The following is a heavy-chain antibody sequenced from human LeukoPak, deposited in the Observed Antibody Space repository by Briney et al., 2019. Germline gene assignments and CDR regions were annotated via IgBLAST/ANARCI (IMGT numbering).Heavy chain of an antibody. Sequence: PGGSLRLSCAASGFTFSSYAMSWVRQAPGKGLEWVSAIRGSGGGTYHADSVKGRFTISRDNSKNTQYLQMNSLRDEDTALYYCAKAGIGVVGYFDYWGQGTLVTVSS. CDR1: GFTFSSYA. CDR2: IRGSGGGT. J-gene: IGHJ4*02. D-gene: IGHD6-19*01. V-gene: IGHV3-23*01. CDR3: AKAGIGVVGYFDY.